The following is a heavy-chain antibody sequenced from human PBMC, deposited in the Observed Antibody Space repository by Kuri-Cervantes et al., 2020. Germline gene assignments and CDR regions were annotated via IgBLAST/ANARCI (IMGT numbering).Heavy chain of an antibody. D-gene: IGHD5/OR15-5a*01. V-gene: IGHV1-2*04. J-gene: IGHJ4*02. CDR2: INPKSGGT. CDR1: GYTFTGYY. CDR3: AKAVYERAFDL. Sequence: KVSCKTSGYTFTGYYMHWVRQAPGQGLEWMGWINPKSGGTNYAQKFQGWVTMTRDTSISTAYMELRSLTSDDTATYFCAKAVYERAFDLWGQGTLVTVSS.